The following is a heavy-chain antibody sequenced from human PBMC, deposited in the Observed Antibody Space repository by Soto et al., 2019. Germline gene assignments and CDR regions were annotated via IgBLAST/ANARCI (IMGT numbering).Heavy chain of an antibody. J-gene: IGHJ5*02. Sequence: ASVKVSCKASENTFSTYLVHWVRQVHGQGLEWMGWHNGYNGQTEYSQKFQGRVTITRDTSAKTAYLELRSLTSEDTAVYYCAGPHDRAGLGTWGQGTLVTVSS. D-gene: IGHD1-1*01. CDR2: HNGYNGQT. CDR3: AGPHDRAGLGT. CDR1: ENTFSTYL. V-gene: IGHV1-3*01.